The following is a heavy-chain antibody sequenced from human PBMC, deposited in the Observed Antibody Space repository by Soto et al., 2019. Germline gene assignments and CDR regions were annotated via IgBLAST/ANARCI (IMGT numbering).Heavy chain of an antibody. J-gene: IGHJ6*01. V-gene: IGHV3-74*01. CDR1: GFIFSSHW. CDR2: MNSDGSST. Sequence: GGYLRLSCAVSGFIFSSHWMNWVIQTPGKGLVCVSRMNSDGSSTNYAGSGTGRFTISRDNAKNTLDLQMDSLRAEDTAVYYCTRVVPATCKSTSCFASSPDFWGKWTTVTVSS. CDR3: TRVVPATCKSTSCFASSPDF. D-gene: IGHD2-2*01.